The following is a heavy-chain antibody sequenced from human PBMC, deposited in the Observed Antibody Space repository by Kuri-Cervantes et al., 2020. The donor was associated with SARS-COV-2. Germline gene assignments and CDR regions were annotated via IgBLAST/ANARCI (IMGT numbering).Heavy chain of an antibody. CDR3: ARGKDIVVVPAAIRYYYYYYMDV. Sequence: GESLKISCAASGFTFSSYSMNWVRQAPGKGLEWVSYISSSSSTIYYADSVKGRFTISRDNAKNSLYLQMNSLRAEDTAVYYCARGKDIVVVPAAIRYYYYYYMDVWGKGTTVTVSS. CDR2: ISSSSSTI. D-gene: IGHD2-2*02. J-gene: IGHJ6*03. CDR1: GFTFSSYS. V-gene: IGHV3-48*01.